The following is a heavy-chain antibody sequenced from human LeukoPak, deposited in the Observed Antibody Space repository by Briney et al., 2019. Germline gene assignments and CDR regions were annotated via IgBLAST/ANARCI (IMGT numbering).Heavy chain of an antibody. CDR1: GGSISSGGYY. J-gene: IGHJ4*02. V-gene: IGHV4-31*03. Sequence: SETLSLTCTVSGGSISSGGYYWSWIRQHPGKGLEWIGYIYYSGSTHYNPSLKSRVTISVDTSKNQFSLKLSSVTAADTAVYYCARTGSTVTMLYPFDHWGQGTLVTVSS. D-gene: IGHD4-17*01. CDR2: IYYSGST. CDR3: ARTGSTVTMLYPFDH.